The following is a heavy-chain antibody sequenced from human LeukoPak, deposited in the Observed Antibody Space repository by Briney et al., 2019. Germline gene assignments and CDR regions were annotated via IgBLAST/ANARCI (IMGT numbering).Heavy chain of an antibody. CDR3: ASYKGQHAAPDAFDI. Sequence: SETLSLTCTVSGGSISSYYWSWIGHPPGKGLEWIEYIYYSGSTNYNPSLKSRVTISVDTSKNQFSLKLSSVTAADTAVYYCASYKGQHAAPDAFDIWGQGTMVTVSS. CDR1: GGSISSYY. J-gene: IGHJ3*02. D-gene: IGHD1-14*01. CDR2: IYYSGST. V-gene: IGHV4-59*01.